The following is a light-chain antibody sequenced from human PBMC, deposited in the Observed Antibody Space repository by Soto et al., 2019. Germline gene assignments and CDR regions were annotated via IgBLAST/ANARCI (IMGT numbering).Light chain of an antibody. Sequence: QSALTQPASVSGSPGQSIPISCTGTTSDVGGYNYVSWYQQHPGKAPKLMIYEVSNRPSGVSNRFSGSKSGNTASLTISGLQAEDEADYYCSLYTSSSTLAFGTGTKLTVL. CDR2: EVS. CDR1: TSDVGGYNY. J-gene: IGLJ1*01. CDR3: SLYTSSSTLA. V-gene: IGLV2-14*01.